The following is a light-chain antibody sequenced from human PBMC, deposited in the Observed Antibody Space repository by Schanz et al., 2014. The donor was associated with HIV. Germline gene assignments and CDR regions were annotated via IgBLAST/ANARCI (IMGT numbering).Light chain of an antibody. CDR3: SSYTSSSTPVV. V-gene: IGLV2-14*02. CDR1: SSDVGSYNL. J-gene: IGLJ2*01. Sequence: QSALTQPASVSGSPGQSITISCTGTSSDVGSYNLVSWTQQYPGKVPKLMIYEVNKRPSGVSNRFSGSKSGNTASLTISGLQAEDEADYYCSSYTSSSTPVVLGGGTKLTVL. CDR2: EVN.